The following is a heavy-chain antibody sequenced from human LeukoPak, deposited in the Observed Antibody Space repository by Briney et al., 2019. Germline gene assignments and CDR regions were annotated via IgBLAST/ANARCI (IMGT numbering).Heavy chain of an antibody. CDR1: GFTFSIYS. D-gene: IGHD3-22*01. Sequence: GGSLRLSCAASGFTFSIYSMNWVRQAPGKGLEWVSYISTTNTMYYADSVKGRFTISRDDAKSSLYLQMNSLRDEDTAVYYCARVRDNSGFPYWGQGTLVTVSS. V-gene: IGHV3-48*02. J-gene: IGHJ4*02. CDR2: ISTTNTM. CDR3: ARVRDNSGFPY.